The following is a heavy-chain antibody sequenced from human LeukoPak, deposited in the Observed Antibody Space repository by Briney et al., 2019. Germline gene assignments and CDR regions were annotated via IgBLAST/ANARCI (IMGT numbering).Heavy chain of an antibody. Sequence: PGGSLRLSCAASGFTFSSYAMHWVRQAPGKGLEWVAVISYDGSNKYYADSVKGRFTISRDNSKNTLYLQMNSLRAEDTAVYYCAKDNGRNSGSYYLPYYYGMDVWGQGTTVTVSS. CDR1: GFTFSSYA. CDR3: AKDNGRNSGSYYLPYYYGMDV. CDR2: ISYDGSNK. D-gene: IGHD1-26*01. V-gene: IGHV3-30-3*01. J-gene: IGHJ6*02.